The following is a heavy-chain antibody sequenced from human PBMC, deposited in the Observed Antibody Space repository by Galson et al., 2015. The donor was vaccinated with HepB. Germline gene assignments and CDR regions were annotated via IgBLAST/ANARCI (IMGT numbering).Heavy chain of an antibody. Sequence: CAISGDSVSSNGVAWNWIRQSPSRGLEWLGRTYYRSRWTSDYALSVRGRITVDPDTSKNQFSLQLKYMTPEDSAVYYCVRGKNSAFDIWGQGTMVIVSS. V-gene: IGHV6-1*01. CDR1: GDSVSSNGVA. D-gene: IGHD4-23*01. J-gene: IGHJ3*02. CDR2: TYYRSRWTS. CDR3: VRGKNSAFDI.